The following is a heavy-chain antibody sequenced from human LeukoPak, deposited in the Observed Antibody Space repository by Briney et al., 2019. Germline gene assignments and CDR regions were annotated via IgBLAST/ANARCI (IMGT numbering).Heavy chain of an antibody. CDR2: ISGSGGST. D-gene: IGHD2-15*01. J-gene: IGHJ4*02. CDR1: GFTFSSYA. CDR3: AKGVCSGGSCYVYFDY. V-gene: IGHV3-23*01. Sequence: GGSLRLSCAASGFTFSSYAMSWVRQAPGKGLEWVSAISGSGGSTYYADSVKGRFTISRDNSKNTLYLQMNSLRAEDTAVYYCAKGVCSGGSCYVYFDYWGQGTLVTVSS.